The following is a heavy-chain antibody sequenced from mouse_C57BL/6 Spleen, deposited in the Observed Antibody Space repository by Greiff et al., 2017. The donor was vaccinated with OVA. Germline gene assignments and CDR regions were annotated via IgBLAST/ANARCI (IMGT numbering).Heavy chain of an antibody. Sequence: EVKLMESGGGLVKPGGSLKLSCAASGFTFSSYAMSWVRQTPEQRLEWVATISAGGSYTYYPDNVKGRFTLSRDKAKNNLYLQLSHLKSEDTAMYYCARDRGSTVYASLAYWGQGTLVTVSA. V-gene: IGHV5-4*01. CDR2: ISAGGSYT. D-gene: IGHD1-1*01. J-gene: IGHJ3*01. CDR3: ARDRGSTVYASLAY. CDR1: GFTFSSYA.